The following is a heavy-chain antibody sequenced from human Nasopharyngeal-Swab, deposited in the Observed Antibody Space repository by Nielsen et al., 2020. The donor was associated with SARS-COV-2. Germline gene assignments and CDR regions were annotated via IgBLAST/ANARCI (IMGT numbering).Heavy chain of an antibody. Sequence: GESLKIPCAASGFSISGYWMHRVRQAPGKGLVWVSRISSDGGANYADSATGRFTISRDNAKNTVYLQMNSLRDEDTAVYYCLRGMAGYGWFDPWGQGILVTVSS. D-gene: IGHD2-2*03. V-gene: IGHV3-74*01. J-gene: IGHJ5*02. CDR3: LRGMAGYGWFDP. CDR1: GFSISGYW. CDR2: ISSDGGA.